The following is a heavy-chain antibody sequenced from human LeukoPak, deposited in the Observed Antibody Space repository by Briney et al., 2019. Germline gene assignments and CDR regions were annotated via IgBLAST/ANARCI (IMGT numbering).Heavy chain of an antibody. CDR2: INQSGDT. CDR1: NGSLSGYY. V-gene: IGHV4-34*01. J-gene: IGHJ4*02. CDR3: ARGVYIAAAQYGY. D-gene: IGHD6-13*01. Sequence: PSGTLSLTCAVYNGSLSGYYWSWIRQSPGKGLEWIAEINQSGDTAYNPSLKSRVTISVDTSKNQFSLKLSSVTAADTAVYYCARGVYIAAAQYGYWGQGTLVTVSS.